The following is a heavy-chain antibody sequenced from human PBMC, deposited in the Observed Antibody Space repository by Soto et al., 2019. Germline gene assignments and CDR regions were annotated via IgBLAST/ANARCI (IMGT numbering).Heavy chain of an antibody. CDR2: IYPGDSDT. Sequence: GESLKISCKGSGYSFTSYWIGWVRQMPGKGLEWMGIIYPGDSDTRYSPSFQGQVTISADKSISTAYLQWSSLKASDTAMYYCARHKAPGNRLRKLDYYYYMDVWGKGTTVTVSS. CDR3: ARHKAPGNRLRKLDYYYYMDV. V-gene: IGHV5-51*01. J-gene: IGHJ6*03. D-gene: IGHD6-25*01. CDR1: GYSFTSYW.